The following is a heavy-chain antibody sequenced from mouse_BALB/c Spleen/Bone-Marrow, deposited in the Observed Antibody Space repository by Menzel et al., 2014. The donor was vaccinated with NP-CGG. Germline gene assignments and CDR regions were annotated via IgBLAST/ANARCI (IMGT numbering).Heavy chain of an antibody. D-gene: IGHD2-14*01. J-gene: IGHJ3*01. Sequence: EVQRVESGPELGKPGASVKMSCKASGYTFTSYVMHWVKQKPGQGLEWIGYINPYNDGTKYNEKFKGNATLASDKYSSTAYMELSSLTSEDSAVDYCARSGRYDGFAYWGQGTLVTVSS. V-gene: IGHV1-14*01. CDR3: ARSGRYDGFAY. CDR1: GYTFTSYV. CDR2: INPYNDGT.